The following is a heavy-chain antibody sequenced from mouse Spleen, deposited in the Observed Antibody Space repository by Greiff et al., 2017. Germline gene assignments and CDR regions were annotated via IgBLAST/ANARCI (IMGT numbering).Heavy chain of an antibody. D-gene: IGHD1-1*01. J-gene: IGHJ1*01. CDR1: GFTFSDYG. CDR3: ARGGGSSYWYFDV. CDR2: ISSGSSTI. V-gene: IGHV5-17*01. Sequence: EVKLQESGGGLVKPGGSLKLSCAASGFTFSDYGMHWVRQAPEKGLEWVAYISSGSSTIYYADTVKGRFTISRDNAKKTLFLQMTSLRSGDTAMYYCARGGGSSYWYFDVWGAGTTVTVSS.